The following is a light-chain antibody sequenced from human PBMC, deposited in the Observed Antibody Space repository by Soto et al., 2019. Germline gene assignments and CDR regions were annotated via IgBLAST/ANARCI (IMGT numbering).Light chain of an antibody. CDR1: QSISNK. J-gene: IGKJ1*01. CDR3: QQYVTSSPRT. Sequence: EIVMTQSPGTLSVSPGERATLSCRASQSISNKLAWHQQKPGQAPRLLVYGASTRASGISPRFTGSGSGTDFNLTISSLQSEDFAVYYCQQYVTSSPRTFGQGTKVEIK. V-gene: IGKV3-15*01. CDR2: GAS.